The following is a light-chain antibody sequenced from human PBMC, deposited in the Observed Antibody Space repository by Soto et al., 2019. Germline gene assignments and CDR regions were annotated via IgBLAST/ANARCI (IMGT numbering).Light chain of an antibody. Sequence: QSVLAHPPSVSGSPGQKVTISCTGSSSNIGAGYDLHWYQQLPGTAPKLLLYGNSNRPSGVPDRFSGSKSGTSASLAITGLQAEDEADYYCQSYDSSLSAYVFGTGTKVTVL. CDR3: QSYDSSLSAYV. J-gene: IGLJ1*01. V-gene: IGLV1-40*01. CDR1: SSNIGAGYD. CDR2: GNS.